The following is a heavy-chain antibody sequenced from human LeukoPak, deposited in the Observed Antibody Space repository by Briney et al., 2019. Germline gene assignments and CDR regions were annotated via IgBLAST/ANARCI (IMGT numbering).Heavy chain of an antibody. CDR1: GFTFSSYA. Sequence: GSLRLSCAASGFTFSSYAMSWIRQPPGKGLEWIGYISYSGSTNYNPSLKSRVTISIDTSKNQFSLKLRSVTAADTAIYYCARQGYDILTGYIDAFDIWGQGTMVTVSS. CDR3: ARQGYDILTGYIDAFDI. V-gene: IGHV4-59*08. CDR2: ISYSGST. J-gene: IGHJ3*02. D-gene: IGHD3-9*01.